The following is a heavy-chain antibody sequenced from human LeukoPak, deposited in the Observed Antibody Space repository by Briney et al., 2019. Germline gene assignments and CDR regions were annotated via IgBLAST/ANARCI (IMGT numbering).Heavy chain of an antibody. V-gene: IGHV4-61*01. CDR2: IYYTGST. D-gene: IGHD3-16*02. J-gene: IGHJ4*02. CDR3: AESSSLRCYRV. CDR1: GGSVSSGSFY. Sequence: SETLSLTCTVSGGSVSSGSFYWNWMRQPPGKGLEWIGYIYYTGSTNYNPSLKSRVTISVDTSKNQFSLKLSSVTAADTAVYYCAESSSLRCYRVWGQGTLVTVSS.